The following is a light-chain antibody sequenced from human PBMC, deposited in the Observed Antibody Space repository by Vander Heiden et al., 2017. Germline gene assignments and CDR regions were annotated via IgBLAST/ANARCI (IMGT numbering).Light chain of an antibody. J-gene: IGLJ2*01. CDR1: SSNIGSTY. CDR2: MIN. CDR3: SSWDDNLSGLHVV. Sequence: QSVLTHPPSASGTPGQRVTSACSGSSSNIGSTYVYWYQQLPGTAPNFLIVMINQRPLGVPDRFSGSKSGTSASPAISGLRSEDEADEDGSSWDDNLSGLHVVFGGGTKLTVL. V-gene: IGLV1-47*01.